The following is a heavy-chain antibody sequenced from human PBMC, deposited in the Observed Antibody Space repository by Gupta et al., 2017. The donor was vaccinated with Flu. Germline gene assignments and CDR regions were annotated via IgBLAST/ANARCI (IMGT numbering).Heavy chain of an antibody. D-gene: IGHD7-27*01. Sequence: EDQLVESGGTLVEPGGSLRLSCAASGFSLSSYEMNWVRQARGKGLEWISFIDNGGGRVYYADSVQGRFTISRDNAKNSLYLQMSSLRVEDTAVYYCARDGDLSRHAGNFEYWGPGTLVTVSS. V-gene: IGHV3-48*03. CDR2: IDNGGGRV. J-gene: IGHJ4*02. CDR3: ARDGDLSRHAGNFEY. CDR1: GFSLSSYE.